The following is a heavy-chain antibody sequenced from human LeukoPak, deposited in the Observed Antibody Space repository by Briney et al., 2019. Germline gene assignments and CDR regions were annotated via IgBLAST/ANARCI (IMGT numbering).Heavy chain of an antibody. D-gene: IGHD6-13*01. CDR2: ISYDGSNK. J-gene: IGHJ4*02. Sequence: GGSLRLSCAASGFTFSSYAMSWVRQAPGKGLEWVAVISYDGSNKYYADSVKGRFTISRDNSKYTLYLQMNSLRAEDTAVYSCATGGYSSSWFYFDYWGQGTLVTVSS. V-gene: IGHV3-30-3*01. CDR1: GFTFSSYA. CDR3: ATGGYSSSWFYFDY.